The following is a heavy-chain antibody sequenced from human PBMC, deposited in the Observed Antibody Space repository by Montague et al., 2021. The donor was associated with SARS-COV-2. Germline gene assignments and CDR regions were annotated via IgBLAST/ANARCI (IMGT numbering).Heavy chain of an antibody. D-gene: IGHD3-22*01. V-gene: IGHV4-39*07. CDR1: GGSVSSSTYY. CDR3: ARGWFYPMIVYVIRGPFDD. Sequence: SETLSLTCTVSGGSVSSSTYYWGWIRQPPGKGLEWIGSIYYSGSTYYNPSLKSRVTISVDTSKNQFSLRLSSVTAADTAVYYCARGWFYPMIVYVIRGPFDDWGQGTMVTVSS. CDR2: IYYSGST. J-gene: IGHJ4*02.